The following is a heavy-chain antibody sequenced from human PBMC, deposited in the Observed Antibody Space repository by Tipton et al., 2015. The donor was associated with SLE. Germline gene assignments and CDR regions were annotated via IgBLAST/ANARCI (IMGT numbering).Heavy chain of an antibody. J-gene: IGHJ3*01. Sequence: SLRLSCAASGFTLSDYYMTWIRQAPGKGLEWVSYINDFGSVTYYADSVEGRFTISRDNSQNTLHLQMNGLRAEDTAVYYCARQGFKDWGQGTMVTVSS. CDR2: INDFGSVT. V-gene: IGHV3-11*04. CDR1: GFTLSDYY. CDR3: ARQGFKD.